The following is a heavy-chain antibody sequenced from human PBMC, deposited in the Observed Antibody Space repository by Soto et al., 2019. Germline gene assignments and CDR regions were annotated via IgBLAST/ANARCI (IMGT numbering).Heavy chain of an antibody. CDR1: GGSISSYY. V-gene: IGHV4-59*08. J-gene: IGHJ5*02. D-gene: IGHD6-13*01. CDR3: ARAKAPLYSSSRYCFAP. Sequence: SETLSLTCTVSGGSISSYYWSWIRQPPGKGLEWIGYIYYSGSTNYNPSHKSRVTISVDTSKNQFSLKLSSVAAADTAVYYCARAKAPLYSSSRYCFAPWGQETLFTVSS. CDR2: IYYSGST.